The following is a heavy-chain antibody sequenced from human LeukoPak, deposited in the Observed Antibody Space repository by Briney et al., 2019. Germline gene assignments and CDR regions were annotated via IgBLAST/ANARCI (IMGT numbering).Heavy chain of an antibody. CDR2: IYTSGST. J-gene: IGHJ4*02. D-gene: IGHD2-2*01. V-gene: IGHV4-4*07. CDR3: ARSPRYQPGDFLFDY. CDR1: GGSISSYY. Sequence: SGTLSLTCTVSGGSISSYYWSWIRQPAGKGLEWIGRIYTSGSTNYNPSLKSRVTMSVDTSKNQFSLKLSSVTAADTAVYYCARSPRYQPGDFLFDYWGQGTLVTVSS.